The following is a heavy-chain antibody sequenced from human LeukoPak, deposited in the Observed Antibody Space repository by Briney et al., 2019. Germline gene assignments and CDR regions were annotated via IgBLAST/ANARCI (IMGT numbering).Heavy chain of an antibody. CDR3: AREDIVVVPAAIENWFDP. V-gene: IGHV3-48*03. CDR2: ISSSGSTI. CDR1: GFTFSSYE. D-gene: IGHD2-2*02. J-gene: IGHJ5*02. Sequence: QPGGSLRLSGAASGFTFSSYEMNWVRQAPGKGLEWVSYISSSGSTIYYADSVKGRFTISRDNAKNSLYLQMNSLRAEDTAVYYCAREDIVVVPAAIENWFDPWGQGTLVTVSS.